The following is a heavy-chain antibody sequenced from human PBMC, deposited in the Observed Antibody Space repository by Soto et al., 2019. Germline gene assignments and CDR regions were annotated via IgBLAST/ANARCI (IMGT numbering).Heavy chain of an antibody. V-gene: IGHV1-69*12. Sequence: VLLEQSGAEVKKPGSWVKVSCKTSGGIFSNFAISWVRLAPGQGLEWMGVIIPKFSAPTYAQKFQGRVMITADESTSTAFMELSSLRSEDTAVYFCGRDRVMRGNSYYYGMDVWGQGTTVIVSS. D-gene: IGHD2-21*01. CDR1: GGIFSNFA. CDR3: GRDRVMRGNSYYYGMDV. CDR2: IIPKFSAP. J-gene: IGHJ6*02.